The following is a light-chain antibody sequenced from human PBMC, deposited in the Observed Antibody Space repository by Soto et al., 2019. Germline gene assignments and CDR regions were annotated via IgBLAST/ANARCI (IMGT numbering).Light chain of an antibody. CDR1: QSVLYSPNNKNS. V-gene: IGKV4-1*01. J-gene: IGKJ1*01. Sequence: DIVMTQSPDSLAVSLGERATINCKSSQSVLYSPNNKNSLAWYQQKPGQPPKLFIYWASIRESGVPDRFSGSGSGTDFTLTISSLQAEXXXXXXXXXXXRXXPTFGQGTKVEIK. CDR2: WAS. CDR3: XXXXRXXPT.